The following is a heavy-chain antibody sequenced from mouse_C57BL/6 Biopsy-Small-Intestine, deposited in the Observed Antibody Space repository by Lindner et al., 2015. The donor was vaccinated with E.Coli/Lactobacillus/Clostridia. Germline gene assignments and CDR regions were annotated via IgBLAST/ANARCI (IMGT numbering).Heavy chain of an antibody. CDR1: GFTFSSYG. CDR2: ISSGGDYT. Sequence: VQLQESGGDLVKPGGSLKLSCAASGFTFSSYGMSWVRQTPDKRLEWVATISSGGDYTYYPDSVKGRFTISRDNAKNTLYLQMSSLKSEGTAMYYCVRRYSDYGGFDYWGQGTTLTVSS. D-gene: IGHD2-13*01. J-gene: IGHJ2*01. CDR3: VRRYSDYGGFDY. V-gene: IGHV5-6*01.